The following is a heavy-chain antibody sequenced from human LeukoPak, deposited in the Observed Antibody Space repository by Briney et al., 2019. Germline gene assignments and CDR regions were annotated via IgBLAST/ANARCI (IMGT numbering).Heavy chain of an antibody. Sequence: PGGSLRLSYAASGFTLSSYAMSWVRQAPGKGLEWVSAISGSGGSTYYADSVKGRFTISRDNSKNTLYLQMNSLRAEDTAVYYCANAAPYHSSGWSSHGYYFDYWGQGTLVTVSS. D-gene: IGHD6-19*01. CDR1: GFTLSSYA. J-gene: IGHJ4*02. CDR3: ANAAPYHSSGWSSHGYYFDY. V-gene: IGHV3-23*01. CDR2: ISGSGGST.